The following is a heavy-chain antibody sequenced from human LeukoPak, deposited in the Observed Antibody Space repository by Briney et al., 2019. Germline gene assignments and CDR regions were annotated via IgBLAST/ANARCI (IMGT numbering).Heavy chain of an antibody. V-gene: IGHV4-34*01. CDR3: ARGLGYCSGGSCYPCDY. Sequence: SETLSLTCTVSGGFISSYYWSWIRQPPGKGLEWIGEINHSGSTNYNPSLKSRLTISVDTSKNQFSLKLSSVTAADTAVYYCARGLGYCSGGSCYPCDYWGQGTLVTVSS. D-gene: IGHD2-15*01. CDR2: INHSGST. J-gene: IGHJ4*02. CDR1: GGFISSYY.